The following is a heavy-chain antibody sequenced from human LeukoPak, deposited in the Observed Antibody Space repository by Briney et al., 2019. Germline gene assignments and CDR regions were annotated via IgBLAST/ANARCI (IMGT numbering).Heavy chain of an antibody. Sequence: SETLSLTCAVSGYSISSGYYRGWIRQPPGKGLEWIGSIYHSGSTYYNPSLKSRATISVDTSKNQFSLKLSSVTAADTAVYYCARHRSGVVVPAADDAFDIWGQGTMVTVSS. V-gene: IGHV4-38-2*01. CDR3: ARHRSGVVVPAADDAFDI. CDR1: GYSISSGYY. D-gene: IGHD2-2*01. J-gene: IGHJ3*02. CDR2: IYHSGST.